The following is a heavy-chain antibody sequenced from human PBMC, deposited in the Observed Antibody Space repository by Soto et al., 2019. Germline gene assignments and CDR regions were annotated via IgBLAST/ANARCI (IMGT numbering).Heavy chain of an antibody. CDR1: VGTFSSYA. D-gene: IGHD3-22*01. CDR3: ARGGYYYDSSGYPNYYYYGMDV. V-gene: IGHV1-69*12. CDR2: IIPIFGTA. Sequence: QVQLVQSGAEVKKPGSSVKVSCKASVGTFSSYAISWVRQAPGQGLEWMGGIIPIFGTANYAQKFQGRVTITADESKSTAYMELSSLRSEDTAVYYGARGGYYYDSSGYPNYYYYGMDVWGQGTTVTVSS. J-gene: IGHJ6*02.